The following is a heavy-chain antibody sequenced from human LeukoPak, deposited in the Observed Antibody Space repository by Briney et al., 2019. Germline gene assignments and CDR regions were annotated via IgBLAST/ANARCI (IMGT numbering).Heavy chain of an antibody. CDR3: ARGGYGDYSSYYYGMDV. J-gene: IGHJ6*02. Sequence: GRSLRLSCAASGFTFSSYAMHWVRQAPGKGLEWVAVMSYDGSNKYYADSVKGRFTISRDNSKNTLYLQMNSLRAEDTAVYYCARGGYGDYSSYYYGMDVWGQGTTVTVSS. CDR1: GFTFSSYA. D-gene: IGHD4-17*01. V-gene: IGHV3-30-3*01. CDR2: MSYDGSNK.